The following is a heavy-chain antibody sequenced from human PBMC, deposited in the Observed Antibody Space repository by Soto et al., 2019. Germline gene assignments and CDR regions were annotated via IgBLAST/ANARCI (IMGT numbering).Heavy chain of an antibody. V-gene: IGHV3-21*01. CDR2: ISSSSSYI. CDR1: GFNFSSYS. J-gene: IGHJ4*02. D-gene: IGHD2-21*02. Sequence: PGGSLRLSCAACGFNFSSYSINWVRPPPGKGMEWVPSISSSSSYIYYADSVKGRFNISRDNAKNSLYLQINSLRAEDTAVYYCASAIPLPHQHIVVVTTLDYWAQGALVRVSS. CDR3: ASAIPLPHQHIVVVTTLDY.